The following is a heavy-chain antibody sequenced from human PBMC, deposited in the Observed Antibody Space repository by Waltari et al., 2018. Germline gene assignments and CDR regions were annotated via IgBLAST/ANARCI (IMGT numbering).Heavy chain of an antibody. Sequence: QVKLQESGPGLVKPSETLSLTCTVSLGSINNYYWSWIRQPPGKGLEWIASIYYTGSPRYDPPLKSRVTISVDTSNNHFSLRVNSVTAADTAVYYCARSPYDSFLDYWGPGTLVTVSS. CDR2: IYYTGSP. CDR1: LGSINNYY. J-gene: IGHJ4*02. D-gene: IGHD3-16*01. V-gene: IGHV4-59*01. CDR3: ARSPYDSFLDY.